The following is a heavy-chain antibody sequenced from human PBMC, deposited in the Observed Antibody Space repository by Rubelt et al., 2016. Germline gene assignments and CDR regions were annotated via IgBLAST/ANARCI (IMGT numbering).Heavy chain of an antibody. CDR3: ARVDAAVAAV. Sequence: QVQLQQWGAGLLKPSETLSLTCAVYGGSFSGYYWSWIRQPPGKGLEWIGYIYYSVSTNYNPSLKSRVTISVDPSKNQSSLKLSSVTAADTAVYYCARVDAAVAAVWGQGTLVTVSS. CDR1: GGSFSGYY. CDR2: IYYSVST. J-gene: IGHJ4*02. V-gene: IGHV4-34*01. D-gene: IGHD6-19*01.